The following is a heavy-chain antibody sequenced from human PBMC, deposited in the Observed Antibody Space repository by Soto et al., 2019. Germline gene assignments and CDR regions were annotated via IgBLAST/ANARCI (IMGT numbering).Heavy chain of an antibody. Sequence: GGSRRRSCAASGFTFSTYEFNGVRQAPGRGLEWISYISVSGNIIKYADSVKGRFTISRDNAENSLHLHMSSLRVDDTAVYFCVRDTMRASAAASLDYWGQGTQVTVSS. CDR3: VRDTMRASAAASLDY. CDR1: GFTFSTYE. J-gene: IGHJ4*02. CDR2: ISVSGNII. V-gene: IGHV3-48*03. D-gene: IGHD6-13*01.